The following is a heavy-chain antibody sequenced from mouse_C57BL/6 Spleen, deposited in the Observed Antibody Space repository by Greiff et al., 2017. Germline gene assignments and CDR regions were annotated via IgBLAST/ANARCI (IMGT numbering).Heavy chain of an antibody. CDR2: IYPSDSET. D-gene: IGHD1-1*01. J-gene: IGHJ2*01. CDR1: AYTFTSYW. Sequence: VQLQQPGAELVRPGSSVKLSCKASAYTFTSYWMHWVKQRPIQGLEWIGNIYPSDSETHYNQKFKDKATLTVDKSSSTAYMQLSSLTSEDSAVYDWARVGSSYYFDYWGQGTTRTVSS. V-gene: IGHV1-52*01. CDR3: ARVGSSYYFDY.